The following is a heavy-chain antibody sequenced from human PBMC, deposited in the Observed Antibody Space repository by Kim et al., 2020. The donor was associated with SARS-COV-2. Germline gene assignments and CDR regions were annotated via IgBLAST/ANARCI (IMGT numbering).Heavy chain of an antibody. V-gene: IGHV1-24*01. Sequence: EPEDGETIYAQKFQGRVTMTEDTSTDTAYMELSSLRSEDTAVYYCATAFNWGKGTLVTVSS. CDR2: EPEDGET. J-gene: IGHJ4*02. CDR3: ATAFN.